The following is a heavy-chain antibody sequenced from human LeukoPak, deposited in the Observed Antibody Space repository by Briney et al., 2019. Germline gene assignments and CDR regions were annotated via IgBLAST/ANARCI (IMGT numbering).Heavy chain of an antibody. CDR1: GYSVSSGYY. D-gene: IGHD4-17*01. Sequence: SETLSLTCTVSGYSVSSGYYWGWIRQPPGKGLEWIGSIYHSGSTYYNPSLKSRVTISVDTSKNQFSLNLSSVTAADTAVYYCAVLGYGDYAYWGQGTLVTVSS. CDR2: IYHSGST. V-gene: IGHV4-38-2*02. CDR3: AVLGYGDYAY. J-gene: IGHJ4*02.